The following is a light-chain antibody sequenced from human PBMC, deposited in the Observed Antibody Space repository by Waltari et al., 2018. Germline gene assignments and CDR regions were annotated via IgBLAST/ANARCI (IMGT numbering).Light chain of an antibody. CDR3: QQYNRYPYT. CDR2: EAS. CDR1: QSFSRW. J-gene: IGKJ2*01. Sequence: DIQMTQYPFTLSASVGDRVTITCRASQSFSRWVAWYQQKPGKAPKLLIYEASTLESGLPSRFSGSGSGTEFTLTISSLQPDDSATYFCQQYNRYPYTFGQGTKLEIK. V-gene: IGKV1-5*03.